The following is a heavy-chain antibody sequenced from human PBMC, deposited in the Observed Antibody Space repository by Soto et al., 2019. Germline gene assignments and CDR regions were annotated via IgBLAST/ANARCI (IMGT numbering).Heavy chain of an antibody. V-gene: IGHV4-38-2*01. CDR2: IHHSGST. CDR1: GYSISSAYY. D-gene: IGHD4-17*01. J-gene: IGHJ5*02. CDR3: ARLTNMVTTKWFDP. Sequence: SVTLSLTCAVSGYSISSAYYWGWIRQPPGEGLEWIGNIHHSGSTYYNPSLKSRVTISVDTSKNQFSLKMNSVTAADTAVYYCARLTNMVTTKWFDPWGQGTLVTVSS.